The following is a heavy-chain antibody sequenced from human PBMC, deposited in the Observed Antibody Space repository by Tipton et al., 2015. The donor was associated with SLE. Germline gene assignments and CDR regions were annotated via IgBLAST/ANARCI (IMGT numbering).Heavy chain of an antibody. Sequence: TLSLTCTVSGGSISSGSYYWSWIRQPAGKGLEWIGHIYTSGSTNYNPSLKSRVTISVDTSKNQFSLKLSSVTAAGTAVYYCARQGSPTGFDYWGQGTLVTVSS. V-gene: IGHV4-61*09. D-gene: IGHD6-13*01. CDR3: ARQGSPTGFDY. CDR2: IYTSGST. J-gene: IGHJ4*02. CDR1: GGSISSGSYY.